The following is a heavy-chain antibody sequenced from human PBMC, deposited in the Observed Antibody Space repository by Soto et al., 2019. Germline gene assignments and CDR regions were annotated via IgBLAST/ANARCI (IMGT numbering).Heavy chain of an antibody. V-gene: IGHV3-74*01. CDR1: GFTFSSDW. J-gene: IGHJ6*02. Sequence: LRLSCAASGFTFSSDWMNWVRQSPGKGLEWVSRIISGGTRVNYADSVKGRFTITRDNAKNTLYLEMHSLTVDDTAVYYCARERTSKGGLDIWGQGTTVTVSS. CDR2: IISGGTRV. CDR3: ARERTSKGGLDI.